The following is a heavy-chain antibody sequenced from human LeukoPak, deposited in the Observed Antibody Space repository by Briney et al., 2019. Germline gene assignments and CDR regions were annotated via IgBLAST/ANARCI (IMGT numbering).Heavy chain of an antibody. CDR1: GFTFSSYA. CDR3: ARETQYYFDS. V-gene: IGHV3-30-3*01. Sequence: GGSLRLSCAASGFTFSSYAMHWVRQAPGKGLEWVAVISYDGSNKYYADSVKGRFTISRDNSKNTLYLQMNSLRAEDTAVYYCARETQYYFDSWGQGTLVTVSS. CDR2: ISYDGSNK. J-gene: IGHJ4*02.